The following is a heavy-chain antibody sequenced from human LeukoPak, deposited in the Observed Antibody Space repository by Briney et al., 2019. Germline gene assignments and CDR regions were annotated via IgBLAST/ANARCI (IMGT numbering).Heavy chain of an antibody. CDR3: ARDSTIVGAPFDY. D-gene: IGHD1-26*01. CDR2: IYKSGNT. Sequence: MTSETLSLTCTVSGVSISSGDYSWSWIRQPPGKGLEWIGHIYKSGNTYYNPSLKSRLTMFVDKSQSQFSLRLDSVTGADTAIYFCARDSTIVGAPFDYWGQGALVTVSS. J-gene: IGHJ4*02. CDR1: GVSISSGDYS. V-gene: IGHV4-30-4*01.